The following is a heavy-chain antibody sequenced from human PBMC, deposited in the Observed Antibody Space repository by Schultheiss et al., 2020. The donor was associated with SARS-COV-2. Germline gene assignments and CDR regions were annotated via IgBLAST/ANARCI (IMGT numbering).Heavy chain of an antibody. Sequence: SETLSLTCAVYGGSFSGYYWSWIRQPPGKGLEWVGSIYNSGSTYYNPSLKSRVTMSVDTSKNQVSLQLNSVTPEDTAVYYCARDGGYCGDDCFSDAFDIWGQGTLVTVSS. CDR3: ARDGGYCGDDCFSDAFDI. D-gene: IGHD2-21*01. CDR2: IYNSGST. J-gene: IGHJ3*02. V-gene: IGHV4-34*01. CDR1: GGSFSGYY.